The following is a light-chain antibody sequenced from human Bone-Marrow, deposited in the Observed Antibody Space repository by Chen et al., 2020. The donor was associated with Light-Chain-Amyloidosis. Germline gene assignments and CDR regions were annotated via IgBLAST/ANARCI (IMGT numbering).Light chain of an antibody. Sequence: QSALTQPASVSVTPVQSITISFTRTSSNVGGDNHVLWFQQHPDKAPKLMIYEVTNRPSWVPDRFSGSKSDNTASLTISGLQTEDEADYFCSSYTITNTLVFGSGTRVTVL. V-gene: IGLV2-14*01. J-gene: IGLJ1*01. CDR3: SSYTITNTLV. CDR1: SSNVGGDNH. CDR2: EVT.